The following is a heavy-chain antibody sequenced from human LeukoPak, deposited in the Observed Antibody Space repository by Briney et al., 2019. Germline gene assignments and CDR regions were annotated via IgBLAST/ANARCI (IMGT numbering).Heavy chain of an antibody. CDR3: TPGPGGAFDI. Sequence: PSETLSLTCTVSGYSISSSYYWGWIRQPPGKGLEWIGSIYYSGSTYYNPSLKSRVTISVDTSKNQFSLKLSSVTAADTAVYYCTPGPGGAFDIWGQGTMVTVSS. V-gene: IGHV4-38-2*02. CDR1: GYSISSSYY. CDR2: IYYSGST. J-gene: IGHJ3*02. D-gene: IGHD3-16*01.